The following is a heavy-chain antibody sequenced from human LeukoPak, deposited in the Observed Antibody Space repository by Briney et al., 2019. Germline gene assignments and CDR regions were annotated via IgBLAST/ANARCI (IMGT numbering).Heavy chain of an antibody. CDR1: GFTFSSSA. V-gene: IGHV3-33*08. CDR3: ARDMHYYYGMDV. D-gene: IGHD2-2*01. CDR2: IWYDGSNK. Sequence: GSLRLSCAASGFTFSSSAMSWVRQAPGKGLEWVAVIWYDGSNKYYADSVKGRFTISRDNSKSTLYLQMNSLRAEDTAVYYCARDMHYYYGMDVWGQGTTVTVSS. J-gene: IGHJ6*02.